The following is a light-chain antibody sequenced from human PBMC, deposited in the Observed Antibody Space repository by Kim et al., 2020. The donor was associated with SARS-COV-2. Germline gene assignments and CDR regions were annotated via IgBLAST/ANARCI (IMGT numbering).Light chain of an antibody. Sequence: ASLGDRVTFTCRASQDIRNDLGWYQQNPGRAPKRLIYGASSLQSGVPSRFSGSGSGTEFTLTISSVQPEDFATYFCLQHSTYPITFGQGTRLEIK. CDR3: LQHSTYPIT. V-gene: IGKV1-17*01. CDR1: QDIRND. CDR2: GAS. J-gene: IGKJ5*01.